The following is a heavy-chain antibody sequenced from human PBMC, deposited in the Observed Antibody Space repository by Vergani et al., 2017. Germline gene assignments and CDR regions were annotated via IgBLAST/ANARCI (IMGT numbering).Heavy chain of an antibody. CDR1: GYSISSGYY. Sequence: QVQLQESGPGLVKPSETLSLTCAVSGYSISSGYYWGWIRQPPGKGLEWIGSIYHSGSTYYNPSLKSRVTMSEDTSKNQFSLNLTSLTAADTAVYFCARGSCLGGSCYKPLFDYWGQGILVTVSS. V-gene: IGHV4-38-2*01. D-gene: IGHD2-15*01. CDR3: ARGSCLGGSCYKPLFDY. CDR2: IYHSGST. J-gene: IGHJ4*02.